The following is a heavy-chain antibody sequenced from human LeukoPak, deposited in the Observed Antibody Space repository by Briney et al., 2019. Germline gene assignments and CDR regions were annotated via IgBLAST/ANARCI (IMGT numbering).Heavy chain of an antibody. J-gene: IGHJ3*02. Sequence: GGSLRLSCAASGFTFSSYAMSWVRQAPGKGLEWVSAISGSGGSTYYADPVKGRFTISRDNSKNTLYLQMNSLRAEDTAVYYCAKAQGGSVGAFDIWGQGTMVTVSS. V-gene: IGHV3-23*01. D-gene: IGHD4-23*01. CDR2: ISGSGGST. CDR3: AKAQGGSVGAFDI. CDR1: GFTFSSYA.